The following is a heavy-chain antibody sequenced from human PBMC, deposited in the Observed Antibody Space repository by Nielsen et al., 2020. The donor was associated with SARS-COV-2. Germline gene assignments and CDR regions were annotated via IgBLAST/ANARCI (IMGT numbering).Heavy chain of an antibody. CDR2: LTPSTGGT. J-gene: IGHJ4*02. Sequence: WVRQAPGQGLEWMGILTPSTGGTTYAQKFQGRVTMTRDTSTSTVSMDLSRLRSDDTAVYYCARAEGGSLGELSPSMNFDYWGQGTLVTVSS. D-gene: IGHD3-16*02. V-gene: IGHV1-46*01. CDR3: ARAEGGSLGELSPSMNFDY.